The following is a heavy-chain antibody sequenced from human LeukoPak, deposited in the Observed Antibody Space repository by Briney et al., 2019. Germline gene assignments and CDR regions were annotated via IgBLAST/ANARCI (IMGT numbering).Heavy chain of an antibody. J-gene: IGHJ6*03. CDR3: ARGVVASTFYYYMDV. CDR1: GYTFTSYD. D-gene: IGHD2-15*01. CDR2: MNPNSGNT. V-gene: IGHV1-8*02. Sequence: ASVKVSCRASGYTFTSYDINWVRQATGQGLEWMGWMNPNSGNTGYAQKFQGRVTMTRDTSTNTVYMELSSLKSDDTAVYYCARGVVASTFYYYMDVWGKGTTVTVSS.